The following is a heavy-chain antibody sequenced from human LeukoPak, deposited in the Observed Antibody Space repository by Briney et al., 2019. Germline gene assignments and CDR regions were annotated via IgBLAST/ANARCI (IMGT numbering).Heavy chain of an antibody. V-gene: IGHV4-34*01. CDR2: ISHSGRT. CDR1: GLSFTGYY. D-gene: IGHD7-27*01. CDR3: TKTSPGVPLDI. Sequence: SETLSLTCAVSGLSFTGYYWSWIRQPTGKGREWIGEISHSGRTSYNPSLKSRVNISLHTSKNQFSLKLSFVTAADTAVYYCTKTSPGVPLDIWGQGALVTVSS. J-gene: IGHJ4*02.